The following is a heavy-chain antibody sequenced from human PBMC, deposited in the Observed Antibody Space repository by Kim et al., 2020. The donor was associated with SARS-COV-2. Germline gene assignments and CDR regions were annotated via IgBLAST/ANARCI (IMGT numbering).Heavy chain of an antibody. V-gene: IGHV4-39*01. CDR1: GGSISSSSYY. Sequence: SETLSLTCTVSGGSISSSSYYWGWIRQPPGKGLEWIGSIYYSGSTYYNPSLKSRVTISVDTSKNQFSLKLSSVTAADTAVYYCARLSGPRGYSGYDSRSYFDYWGQGTLVTVSS. J-gene: IGHJ4*02. CDR3: ARLSGPRGYSGYDSRSYFDY. CDR2: IYYSGST. D-gene: IGHD5-12*01.